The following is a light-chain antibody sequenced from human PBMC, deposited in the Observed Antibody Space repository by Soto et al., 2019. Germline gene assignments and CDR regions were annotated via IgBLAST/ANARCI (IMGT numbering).Light chain of an antibody. V-gene: IGKV3D-15*02. J-gene: IGKJ1*01. CDR3: QQYDSSPGT. CDR1: QSVTSN. CDR2: GAS. Sequence: EIVMTQSPATLSVSPGERATLSCRASQSVTSNLAWYQQKPGQAPRLLIFGASIRDTGIPDRFSGSGSGTDFTLTISRLESEDFAVYYCQQYDSSPGTFGQGTKVDIK.